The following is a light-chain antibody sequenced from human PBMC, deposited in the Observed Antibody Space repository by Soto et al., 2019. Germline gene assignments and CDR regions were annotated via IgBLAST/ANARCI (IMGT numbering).Light chain of an antibody. Sequence: EIVLTQSPGTLSFSPGEVATLSCRASQTVSRMYLSWFQQKPGQAPRLLIYGTSTRATGIPVRFSGSGSGTDFTLTISSLQPEDFAVYFCHKDFNFPWTFGQGTKVDIK. CDR1: QTVSRMY. V-gene: IGKV3D-7*01. CDR3: HKDFNFPWT. J-gene: IGKJ1*01. CDR2: GTS.